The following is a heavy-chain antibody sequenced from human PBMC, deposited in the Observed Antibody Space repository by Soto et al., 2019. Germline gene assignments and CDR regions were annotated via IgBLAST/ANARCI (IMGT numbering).Heavy chain of an antibody. Sequence: EVQLLESGGGLVQPGGSLRLSCVASGFTFSTYWMHWVRQAPGKGLVWVSRINSDGSSTSYADSVKGRFTISRDNAKNTLYLQMNSLRAEDTAMYYCARVRCSGGSCRDAYDIWGQGTMVTVSS. V-gene: IGHV3-74*02. CDR3: ARVRCSGGSCRDAYDI. D-gene: IGHD2-15*01. CDR2: INSDGSST. J-gene: IGHJ3*02. CDR1: GFTFSTYW.